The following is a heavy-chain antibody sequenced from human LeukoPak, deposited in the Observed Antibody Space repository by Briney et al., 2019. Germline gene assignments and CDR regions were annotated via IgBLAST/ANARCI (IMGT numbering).Heavy chain of an antibody. J-gene: IGHJ5*02. V-gene: IGHV3-74*01. CDR2: INSDGSST. CDR3: AKALYDFWSGPNWFDP. CDR1: GFTFSSYW. D-gene: IGHD3-3*01. Sequence: GGSLRLSCAASGFTFSSYWMHWVRQAPGKGLVWVSRINSDGSSTSYADSVKGRLTISRDNAKNTLYLQMNSLRAEDTAVYYCAKALYDFWSGPNWFDPWGQGTLVTVSS.